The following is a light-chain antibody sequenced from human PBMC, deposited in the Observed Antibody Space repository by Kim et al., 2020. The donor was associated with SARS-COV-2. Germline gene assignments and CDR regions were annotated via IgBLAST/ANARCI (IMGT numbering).Light chain of an antibody. CDR1: SSSIGAGYD. CDR3: QSYDSSLSGWV. Sequence: RVTSTCTGCSSSIGAGYDVHWYQQLPGTAPKLLIYGNSNRPSGVPDRFSGSKSGTSASLAITGLQAEDEADYYCQSYDSSLSGWVFGGGTQLTVL. CDR2: GNS. J-gene: IGLJ3*02. V-gene: IGLV1-40*01.